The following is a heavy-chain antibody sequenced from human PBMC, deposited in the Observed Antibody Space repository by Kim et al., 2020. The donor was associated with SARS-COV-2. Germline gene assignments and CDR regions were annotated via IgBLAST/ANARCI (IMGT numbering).Heavy chain of an antibody. CDR2: INPNSGGT. CDR1: GYTFTGYY. V-gene: IGHV1-2*04. J-gene: IGHJ4*02. Sequence: ASVKVSCKASGYTFTGYYMHWVRQAPGQGLEWMGWINPNSGGTNYAQKFQGWVTMTRDTSISTAYMELSRLRSDDTAVYYCARSAGGATEDLDYWGQGTLVTVSS. D-gene: IGHD1-26*01. CDR3: ARSAGGATEDLDY.